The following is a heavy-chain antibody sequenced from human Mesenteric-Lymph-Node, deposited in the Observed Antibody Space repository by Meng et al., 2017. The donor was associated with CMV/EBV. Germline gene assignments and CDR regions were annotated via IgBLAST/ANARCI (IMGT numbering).Heavy chain of an antibody. CDR2: ISGGGYTT. CDR1: GFTFSNYA. CDR3: ARDRVTRSNWFDP. V-gene: IGHV3-23*01. D-gene: IGHD1-14*01. J-gene: IGHJ5*02. Sequence: GESLKISCAASGFTFSNYAMTWVRQTPGKGLEWVSAISGGGYTTYYADSVKGRFTISRDNSKNTQYLQMNSLRAEDTAVYYCARDRVTRSNWFDPWGQGTLVTVSS.